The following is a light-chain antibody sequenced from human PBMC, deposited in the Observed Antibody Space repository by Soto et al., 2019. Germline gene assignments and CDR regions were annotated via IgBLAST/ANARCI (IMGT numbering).Light chain of an antibody. J-gene: IGLJ3*02. CDR1: SSDIGNYHL. Sequence: QSALTQPASVSGSPGQSITISCTGTSSDIGNYHLVSWYQQHPGKAPKLMIYEGSTRPSGVPERFSGSKSGTSASLAITGLQTEDEADYYCQAYDYSLTASVFGGGTQLTVL. V-gene: IGLV2-14*02. CDR2: EGS. CDR3: QAYDYSLTASV.